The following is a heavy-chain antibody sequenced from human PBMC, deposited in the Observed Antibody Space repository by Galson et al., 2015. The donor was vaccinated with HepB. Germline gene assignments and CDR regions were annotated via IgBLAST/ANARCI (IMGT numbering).Heavy chain of an antibody. J-gene: IGHJ4*02. CDR2: IWYDGSNK. D-gene: IGHD6-19*01. CDR1: GFTFSSYG. CDR3: ARGSYSSGWAFDY. Sequence: SLRLSCAASGFTFSSYGMHWVRQAPGKGLEWVAVIWYDGSNKYYADSVKGRFTISRDNSKNTLYLQMNSLRAEDTAVYYCARGSYSSGWAFDYWGQGTLVTVAS. V-gene: IGHV3-33*01.